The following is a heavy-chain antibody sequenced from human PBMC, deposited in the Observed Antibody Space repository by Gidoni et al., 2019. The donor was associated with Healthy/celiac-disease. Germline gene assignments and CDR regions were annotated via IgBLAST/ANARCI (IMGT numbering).Heavy chain of an antibody. D-gene: IGHD2-21*01. Sequence: QVQLQESGPGLVKPSETLSLTCTVSGGSVSTGDYYWSWIRQPPGKGLEWIGYIYYSGSTNYNPALKSRVTILVDMSKNQFSLKLSSVTAADTAGYYCARDTPVVNGFDVWGQGTTVTVSS. CDR3: ARDTPVVNGFDV. V-gene: IGHV4-61*08. J-gene: IGHJ6*02. CDR2: IYYSGST. CDR1: GGSVSTGDYY.